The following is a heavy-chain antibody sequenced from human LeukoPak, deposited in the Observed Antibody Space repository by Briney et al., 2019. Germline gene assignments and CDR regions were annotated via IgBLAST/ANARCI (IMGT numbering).Heavy chain of an antibody. V-gene: IGHV4-4*07. CDR2: IYTSGST. Sequence: PSETLSLTCTVSGGSISSYYWSWIRQPAGKGLEWIGRIYTSGSTNYNPSLKGRVTMSVDTSKNQFSLKLSSVTAADTAVYYCARGGSGWYDYYYYGMDVWGQGTTVTVSS. D-gene: IGHD6-19*01. CDR1: GGSISSYY. J-gene: IGHJ6*02. CDR3: ARGGSGWYDYYYYGMDV.